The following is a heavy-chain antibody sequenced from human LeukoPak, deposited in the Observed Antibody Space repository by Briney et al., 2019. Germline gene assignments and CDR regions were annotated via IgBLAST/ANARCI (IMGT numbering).Heavy chain of an antibody. J-gene: IGHJ4*02. CDR1: GYTFTSYA. CDR3: ATSPGAAGEDYFDY. Sequence: VASVKVSCKASGYTFTSYAMHWVRQAPGQRLEWMGWINAGNGNTKYSQKFQGRVTITRDTSASTAYMELSSLGSEDTAVYYCATSPGAAGEDYFDYWGQGTLATVSS. V-gene: IGHV1-3*01. CDR2: INAGNGNT. D-gene: IGHD2-15*01.